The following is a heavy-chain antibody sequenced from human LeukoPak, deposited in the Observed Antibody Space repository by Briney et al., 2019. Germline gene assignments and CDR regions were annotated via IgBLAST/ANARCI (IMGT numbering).Heavy chain of an antibody. J-gene: IGHJ4*02. CDR2: IYYSGGT. CDR1: GGSISSSSYY. Sequence: SEALSLTCTVSGGSISSSSYYWGWIRQPPGKGLEWIGSIYYSGGTYYNPSLKSRVTISVETSKNQFSLKLGCVTTAGPDVYYCTGSYDYRIRDFVYSGQRNLVTVSS. V-gene: IGHV4-39*01. D-gene: IGHD4-11*01. CDR3: TGSYDYRIRDFVY.